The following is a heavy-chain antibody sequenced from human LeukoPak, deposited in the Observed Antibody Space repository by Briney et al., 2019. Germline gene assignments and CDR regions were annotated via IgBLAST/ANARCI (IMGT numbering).Heavy chain of an antibody. CDR2: IYYIRNT. Sequence: SETLSLTCTVSGGSVGSAGYYWSWIRQPPGGGLEWIGYIYYIRNTNYNPSLKSRVTMSLDPSKNQFSLKLNSVTAADTAVYYCARGDRPGYDYWGQGTLVTVSS. D-gene: IGHD1-14*01. CDR1: GGSVGSAGYY. J-gene: IGHJ4*02. CDR3: ARGDRPGYDY. V-gene: IGHV4-61*08.